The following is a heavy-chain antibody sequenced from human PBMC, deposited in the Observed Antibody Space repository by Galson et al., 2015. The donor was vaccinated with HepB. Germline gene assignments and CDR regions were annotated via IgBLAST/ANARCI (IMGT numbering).Heavy chain of an antibody. J-gene: IGHJ4*02. Sequence: SLRLSCAASGFTFSSYSMNWVRQAPGKGLEWVSSISSSSSSIYYADSVKGRFTISRDNAKNSLHLQMNSLRAEDTAVYYCARGGSYSSGWYDPLRGYWGQGTLVTVSS. CDR3: ARGGSYSSGWYDPLRGY. CDR2: ISSSSSSI. D-gene: IGHD6-19*01. V-gene: IGHV3-21*01. CDR1: GFTFSSYS.